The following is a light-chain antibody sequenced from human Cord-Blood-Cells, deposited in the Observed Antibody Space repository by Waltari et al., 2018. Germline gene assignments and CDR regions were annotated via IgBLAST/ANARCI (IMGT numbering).Light chain of an antibody. CDR1: SSDVGGYNS. CDR2: DVS. Sequence: QSALTQPASVSGSPGQSIPISCTGPSSDVGGYNSFSWYQQHPGKAPKLMIYDVSNRPSGVSNRFSGSKSGNTASLTISGLQAEDEADYYCSSYTSSSTYVFGTGTKVTVL. V-gene: IGLV2-14*01. J-gene: IGLJ1*01. CDR3: SSYTSSSTYV.